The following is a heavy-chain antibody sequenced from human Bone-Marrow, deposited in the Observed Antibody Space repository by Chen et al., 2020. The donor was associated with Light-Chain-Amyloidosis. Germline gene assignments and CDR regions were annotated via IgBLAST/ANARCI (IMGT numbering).Heavy chain of an antibody. CDR1: GFTFKYAW. V-gene: IGHV3-15*05. J-gene: IGHJ4*02. D-gene: IGHD5-12*01. CDR2: IKGNLYGGAR. Sequence: EVQLVESGGDLVKPGGSLRLSCAVSGFTFKYAWMTWVRQSPGKGRECVGLIKGNLYGGARDYSPPVKGRFIISRDDSNNMFFLQMNSLGIEETGVYYCNTDPADPGYDAYDFHFRGGGPGTLVTVSS. CDR3: NTDPADPGYDAYDFHFRG.